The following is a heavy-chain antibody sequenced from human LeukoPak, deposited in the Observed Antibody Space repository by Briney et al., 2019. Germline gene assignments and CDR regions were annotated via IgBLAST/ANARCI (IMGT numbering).Heavy chain of an antibody. J-gene: IGHJ4*02. D-gene: IGHD3-3*01. CDR1: GFTFSSYW. CDR2: IKQGGSEK. CDR3: ARERQNKDFWSGGDY. V-gene: IGHV3-7*01. Sequence: GGSLRLSCAASGFTFSSYWMSWVRQAPGKGLEWVANIKQGGSEKYYVDSVKGRFTISRDNPKNSLYLQMNTLRPEDTAVYYCARERQNKDFWSGGDYWGQGTLVTVSS.